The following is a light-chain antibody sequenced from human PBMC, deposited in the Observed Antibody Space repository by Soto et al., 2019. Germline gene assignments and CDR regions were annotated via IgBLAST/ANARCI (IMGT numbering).Light chain of an antibody. CDR3: QSYDSRLSAVV. CDR1: SSNIGAGYD. Sequence: QSVLTQPPSVSGAPGQRVTVSCTGGSSNIGAGYDVHWYQQLPGTAPKLLIYDNTNRPSGVPDRFSGSKSGTSASLAITGLQAEDAADYYCQSYDSRLSAVVFGGGTKLTVL. CDR2: DNT. J-gene: IGLJ2*01. V-gene: IGLV1-40*01.